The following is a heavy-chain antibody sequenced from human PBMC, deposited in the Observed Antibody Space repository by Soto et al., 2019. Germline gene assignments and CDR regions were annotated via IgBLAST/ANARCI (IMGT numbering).Heavy chain of an antibody. Sequence: PGGSLRLSCAASAFTFSSYWMSWVRQAPGKGLEWVANIKQDGSEEYYVDSVKGRFTISRDNAKNSLYLQMNSLRAEDTAVYYCARDLFEAARRGEYAFDIWGQGTMVT. CDR2: IKQDGSEE. J-gene: IGHJ3*02. CDR3: ARDLFEAARRGEYAFDI. D-gene: IGHD3-16*01. CDR1: AFTFSSYW. V-gene: IGHV3-7*03.